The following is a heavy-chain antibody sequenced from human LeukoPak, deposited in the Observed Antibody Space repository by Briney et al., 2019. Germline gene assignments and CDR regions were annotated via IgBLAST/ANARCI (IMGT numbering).Heavy chain of an antibody. V-gene: IGHV1-3*01. CDR1: GYTFAGYY. J-gene: IGHJ4*02. CDR2: INAGNGNT. Sequence: ASVKVSCKASGYTFAGYYVHWVRQAPGQRLEWMGWINAGNGNTKYSQKFQGRVTITRDTSASTAYMELSSLRSEDTAVYYCARVSGYSSGWGQGTLVTVSS. CDR3: ARVSGYSSG. D-gene: IGHD6-19*01.